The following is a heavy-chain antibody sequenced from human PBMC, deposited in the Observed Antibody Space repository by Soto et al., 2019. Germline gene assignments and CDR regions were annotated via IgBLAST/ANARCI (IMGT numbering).Heavy chain of an antibody. Sequence: KPSETLSLTCSVSGGSISSGGYYWTWIRQHPEKGLEWIGYIYYSGSTYYKPSLKSRLTISVDTSKNQFSLMLSSVTAADTAVYYCARGGPTAYYFDYWGLGTLVTVSS. D-gene: IGHD2-21*01. CDR1: GGSISSGGYY. CDR3: ARGGPTAYYFDY. CDR2: IYYSGST. J-gene: IGHJ4*02. V-gene: IGHV4-31*03.